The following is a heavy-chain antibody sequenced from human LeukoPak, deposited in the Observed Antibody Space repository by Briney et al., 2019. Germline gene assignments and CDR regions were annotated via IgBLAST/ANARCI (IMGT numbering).Heavy chain of an antibody. V-gene: IGHV3-66*01. J-gene: IGHJ4*02. D-gene: IGHD2-8*01. CDR3: ATERGMVLYEH. Sequence: GGSLRLSCARSGISVSRNYMSWVRQAPGKGLEWVSVIYTGGNTYYADSVKGRFTISRDDSKNTVYLQMNSLRADDTAVYYCATERGMVLYEHWGQGTLVTVSS. CDR1: GISVSRNY. CDR2: IYTGGNT.